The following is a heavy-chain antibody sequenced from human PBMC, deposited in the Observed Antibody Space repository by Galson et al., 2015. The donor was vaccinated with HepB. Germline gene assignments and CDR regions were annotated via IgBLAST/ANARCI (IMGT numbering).Heavy chain of an antibody. D-gene: IGHD3-16*01. CDR3: ARDDLTNPARDGGI. CDR1: GYTFTSYA. CDR2: INAGNGNT. J-gene: IGHJ4*02. Sequence: SVKVSCKASGYTFTSYAMHWVRQAPGQRLEWMGWINAGNGNTKYSQKFQGRVTITRDTSASTAYMELSSLRSEDTAVYYCARDDLTNPARDGGIWGQGTLVTVSS. V-gene: IGHV1-3*01.